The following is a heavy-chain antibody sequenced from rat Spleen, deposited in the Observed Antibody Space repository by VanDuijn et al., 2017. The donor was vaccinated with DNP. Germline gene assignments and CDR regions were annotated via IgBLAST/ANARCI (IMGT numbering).Heavy chain of an antibody. Sequence: EVQLVESGGGLVQPGRSLKLSCAASGFTFSNYGMHWIRQAPTKGLEWVASISPSGGNTYYRDSVKGRCTISRENAKSTLYLQMDSLRSEDTATYYCATDPFYYSEDFDYWGQGVMVTVSS. D-gene: IGHD1-1*01. CDR2: ISPSGGNT. CDR1: GFTFSNYG. CDR3: ATDPFYYSEDFDY. J-gene: IGHJ2*01. V-gene: IGHV5-19*01.